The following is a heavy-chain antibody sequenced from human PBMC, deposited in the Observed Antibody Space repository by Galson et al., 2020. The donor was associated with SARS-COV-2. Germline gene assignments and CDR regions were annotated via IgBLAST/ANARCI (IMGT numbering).Heavy chain of an antibody. J-gene: IGHJ2*01. CDR1: GFTFDFYW. CDR2: VNGDGSAK. V-gene: IGHV3-7*01. Sequence: GESLKISCATSGFTFDFYWMSWVRQAPGKGLEWVANVNGDGSAKHYVDSVKGRFIISSDNAESSLSLQLRSLTVEDTAVYYCARAFRGGDRIWCFDHWGRGSLVTVSS. CDR3: ARAFRGGDRIWCFDH. D-gene: IGHD2-21*01.